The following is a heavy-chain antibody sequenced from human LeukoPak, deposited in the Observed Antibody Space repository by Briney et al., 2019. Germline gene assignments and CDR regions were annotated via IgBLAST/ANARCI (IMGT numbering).Heavy chain of an antibody. V-gene: IGHV4-39*07. CDR1: GGSISGSSYY. D-gene: IGHD5-12*01. Sequence: PSETLSLTCTVSGGSISGSSYYWGWIRQPPGRGLEWLGSIYYSGSTYYNPSLKSRVTISVDTSKNQFSLKLSSVTAADTAVYYCARVRAKWLRLDRPFDYWGQGTLVTVSS. CDR2: IYYSGST. J-gene: IGHJ4*02. CDR3: ARVRAKWLRLDRPFDY.